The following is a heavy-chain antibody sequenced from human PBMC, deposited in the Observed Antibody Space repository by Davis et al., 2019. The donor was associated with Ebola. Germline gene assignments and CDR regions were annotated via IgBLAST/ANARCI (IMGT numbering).Heavy chain of an antibody. CDR3: ASFTFGRGGY. Sequence: SETLSLTCAVSGGSISSGGYSWSWIRQPPGKGLEWIGYIYHSGSTYYNPSLKSRVTISVDRSKNQFSLKLSSVTAADTAVYYCASFTFGRGGYWGQGTLVNVSS. J-gene: IGHJ4*02. D-gene: IGHD3-16*01. CDR1: GGSISSGGYS. CDR2: IYHSGST. V-gene: IGHV4-30-2*01.